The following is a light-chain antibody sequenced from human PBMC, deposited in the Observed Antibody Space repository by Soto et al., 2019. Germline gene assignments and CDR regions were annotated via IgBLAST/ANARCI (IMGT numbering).Light chain of an antibody. J-gene: IGKJ4*01. CDR3: QQYDNLLLT. V-gene: IGKV1-33*01. CDR2: DAS. Sequence: DIQMTQSPSSLSASLGDSVTITCQASHDISNYLNWYQHKPGKAPKLLIYDASNLEAGVPTRFSGSGSGTDFVFTISNLQAEEIAIYYCQQYDNLLLTFGGGTKVEIK. CDR1: HDISNY.